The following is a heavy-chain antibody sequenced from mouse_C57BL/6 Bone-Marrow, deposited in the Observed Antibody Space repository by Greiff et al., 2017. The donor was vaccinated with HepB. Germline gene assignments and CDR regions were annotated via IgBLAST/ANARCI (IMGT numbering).Heavy chain of an antibody. Sequence: QVQLQQSGAELARPGASVKLSCKASGYTFTSYGISWVKQRTGQGLEWIGEIYPRSGNTYYTEKFKGKATLTADKSSSTAYMELRSLTSEDPSVYFCAREGGYYGRATLRGYAMDYWGQGTSVTVSS. CDR1: GYTFTSYG. CDR2: IYPRSGNT. CDR3: AREGGYYGRATLRGYAMDY. J-gene: IGHJ4*01. V-gene: IGHV1-81*01. D-gene: IGHD1-1*01.